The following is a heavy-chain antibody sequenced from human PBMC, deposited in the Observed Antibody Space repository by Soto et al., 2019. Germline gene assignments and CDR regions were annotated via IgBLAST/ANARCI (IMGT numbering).Heavy chain of an antibody. V-gene: IGHV4-31*03. Sequence: SETLSLTCSVSGGSISSGDFYWSWIRQHPGRGLEWIGHIYYSGNTYYNPSLKSRITISVDMSTNQFALNLSSVTAADTAVYYCARLFEGYCILTGYYYDPWGQGNLVTVSS. CDR3: ARLFEGYCILTGYYYDP. CDR2: IYYSGNT. D-gene: IGHD3-9*01. J-gene: IGHJ5*02. CDR1: GGSISSGDFY.